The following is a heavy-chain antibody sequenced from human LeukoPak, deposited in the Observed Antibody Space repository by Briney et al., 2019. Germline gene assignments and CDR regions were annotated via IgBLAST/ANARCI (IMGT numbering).Heavy chain of an antibody. Sequence: GGSLTLSCTASGFTFNTFEMNWVRQAPGKGLEWVAYISSSGASIHYADSVKGRFTISRDNAKNSLYLQMNSLRVEDTTVYFCARGGDIGYLWIAFDFWGQGTVVTVSS. CDR1: GFTFNTFE. V-gene: IGHV3-48*03. CDR3: ARGGDIGYLWIAFDF. J-gene: IGHJ3*01. CDR2: ISSSGASI. D-gene: IGHD5-18*01.